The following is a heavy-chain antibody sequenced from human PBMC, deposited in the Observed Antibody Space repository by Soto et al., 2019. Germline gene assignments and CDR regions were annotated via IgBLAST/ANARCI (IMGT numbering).Heavy chain of an antibody. Sequence: EVQLLESGGGLVQPGGSLRLSCAASGFTFSSYAMSWVRQAPGKGLEWVSVISGSGGSTYYADSVKGRFTISRDNSKNPLYLQMTSLRAEDTAVYYCANAAQFKGTTKYYGMDVWGKGTTVTVSS. D-gene: IGHD6-6*01. J-gene: IGHJ6*04. V-gene: IGHV3-23*01. CDR3: ANAAQFKGTTKYYGMDV. CDR1: GFTFSSYA. CDR2: ISGSGGST.